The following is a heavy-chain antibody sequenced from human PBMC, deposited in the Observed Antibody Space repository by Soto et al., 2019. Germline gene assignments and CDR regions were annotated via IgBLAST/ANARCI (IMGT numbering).Heavy chain of an antibody. CDR1: GFTFSSYA. J-gene: IGHJ6*02. CDR3: ARVYSPLTGPWYGMDV. V-gene: IGHV3-30-3*01. CDR2: ISYDGSNK. D-gene: IGHD7-27*01. Sequence: GGSLRLSCAASGFTFSSYAMHWVRQAPGKGLEWVAVISYDGSNKYYADSVKGRFTISRDNSKNTLYLQMNSLRAEDTAVYYCARVYSPLTGPWYGMDVWGQGTTVTVSS.